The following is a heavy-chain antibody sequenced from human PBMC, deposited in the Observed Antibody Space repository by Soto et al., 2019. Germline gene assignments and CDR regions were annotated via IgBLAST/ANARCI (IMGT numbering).Heavy chain of an antibody. CDR3: SRERDSITIFAVASGCFDP. CDR2: IIPIFGTA. Sequence: GASVKVSCKASGGTFSSYAISWVRQAPGQGLEWMGGIIPIFGTANYAQKLQARVTITADKCTRTAYLELSILTSEDSAVYYCSRERDSITIFAVASGCFDPWG. D-gene: IGHD3-3*01. CDR1: GGTFSSYA. J-gene: IGHJ5*02. V-gene: IGHV1-69*06.